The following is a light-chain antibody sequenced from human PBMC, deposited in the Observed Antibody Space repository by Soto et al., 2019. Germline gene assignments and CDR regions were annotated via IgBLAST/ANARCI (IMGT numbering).Light chain of an antibody. J-gene: IGKJ5*01. CDR1: ESISRH. V-gene: IGKV1-39*01. CDR2: AAS. Sequence: DIQMTQSPSSLSASVGDRVTITCRASESISRHLNWYQQKPGKAPNLLIYAASTLQNGVPSRFSGSGSGTHFLLTISSLQPDDFATYYCQPSYSTLSISFGQGTRLEIK. CDR3: QPSYSTLSIS.